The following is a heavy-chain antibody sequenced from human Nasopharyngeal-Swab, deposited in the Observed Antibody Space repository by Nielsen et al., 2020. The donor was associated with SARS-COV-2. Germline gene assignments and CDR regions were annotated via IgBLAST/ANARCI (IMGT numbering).Heavy chain of an antibody. D-gene: IGHD5-18*01. Sequence: SETLSLTCTVSGGSISSYYWSWIRRAPGKGLEWIGYIYYSGSTNYNPSLKSRVTISVDTSKNQFSLKLSSVTAADTAVYYCAREVRGYAYGTRSFDIWGQGTMVTVSS. J-gene: IGHJ3*02. V-gene: IGHV4-59*12. CDR3: AREVRGYAYGTRSFDI. CDR2: IYYSGST. CDR1: GGSISSYY.